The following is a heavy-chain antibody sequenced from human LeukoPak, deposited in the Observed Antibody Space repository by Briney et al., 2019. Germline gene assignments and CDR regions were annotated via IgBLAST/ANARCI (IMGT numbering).Heavy chain of an antibody. D-gene: IGHD4-23*01. V-gene: IGHV3-48*03. Sequence: GGSLRLSCAASGFTFSSCEMNWVRQAPGKGLEWVSFITGSGKTIYYADSVKGRFTVSRDNAKNSLFLQMSSLRAADTAVYYCARASYGGNPDFNYWGQGSLVTVSS. CDR2: ITGSGKTI. J-gene: IGHJ4*02. CDR3: ARASYGGNPDFNY. CDR1: GFTFSSCE.